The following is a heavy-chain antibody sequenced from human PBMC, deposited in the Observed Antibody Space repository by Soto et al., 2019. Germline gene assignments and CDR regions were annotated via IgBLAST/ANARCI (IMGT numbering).Heavy chain of an antibody. CDR3: ARDGSGYDYIWGSYRYGDSTEYFQH. V-gene: IGHV3-66*01. Sequence: GGSLRLSCAASGFTVSSNYMSWVRQAPGKGLEWVSVIYSGGSTYYADSVKGRFTISRDNSKNTLYLQMNSLRAEDTAVYYCARDGSGYDYIWGSYRYGDSTEYFQHWGQGTLVTVSS. J-gene: IGHJ1*01. CDR1: GFTVSSNY. CDR2: IYSGGST. D-gene: IGHD3-16*02.